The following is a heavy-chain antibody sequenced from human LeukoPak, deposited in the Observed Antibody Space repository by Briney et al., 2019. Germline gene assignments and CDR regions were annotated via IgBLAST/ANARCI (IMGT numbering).Heavy chain of an antibody. V-gene: IGHV3-23*01. CDR3: AKDIVLRYFDWLPSNFYYYYYMDV. CDR1: GFAFSSYA. J-gene: IGHJ6*03. D-gene: IGHD3-9*01. Sequence: GGSLRLSSTASGFAFSSYAMNWVRQAPGKGLEWVSGISGSAGSAYYADSVKGRFTISRDNSKNTLSLQMNSLRAEDTAVYYCAKDIVLRYFDWLPSNFYYYYYMDVWGKGTTVTISS. CDR2: ISGSAGSA.